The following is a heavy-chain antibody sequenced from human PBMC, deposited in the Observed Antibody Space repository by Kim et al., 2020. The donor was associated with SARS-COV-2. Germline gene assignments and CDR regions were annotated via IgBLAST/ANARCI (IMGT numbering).Heavy chain of an antibody. V-gene: IGHV3-23*01. D-gene: IGHD3-22*01. Sequence: GGSLRLSCAASGFTFSSYAMSWVRQAPGKGLEWVSAISGSGGSTYYADSVKGRFTISRDNSKNTLYLQMNSLRAEDTAVYYCAKDPLYYDSSGSSEGTVDYWGQGTLVTVSS. CDR2: ISGSGGST. J-gene: IGHJ4*02. CDR3: AKDPLYYDSSGSSEGTVDY. CDR1: GFTFSSYA.